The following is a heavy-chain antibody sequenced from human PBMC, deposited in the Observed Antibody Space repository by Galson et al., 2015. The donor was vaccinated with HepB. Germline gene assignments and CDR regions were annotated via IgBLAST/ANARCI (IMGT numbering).Heavy chain of an antibody. D-gene: IGHD6-13*01. J-gene: IGHJ6*02. Sequence: SLRLSCAVSGFKFNTYSMHWVRLAPGKGLEWVAVTSYDETYRYYGESVKGRFTISRDNSKTTLYLQMNSLRPEDTGVYFCAKEVMEGSSWPRSLYYYGMDVWARGPRSPSP. CDR3: AKEVMEGSSWPRSLYYYGMDV. CDR2: TSYDETYR. V-gene: IGHV3-30*18. CDR1: GFKFNTYS.